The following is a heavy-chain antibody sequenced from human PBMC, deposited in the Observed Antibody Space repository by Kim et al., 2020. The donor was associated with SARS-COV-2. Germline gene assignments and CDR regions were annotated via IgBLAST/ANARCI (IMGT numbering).Heavy chain of an antibody. D-gene: IGHD6-13*01. CDR3: AKVNLRYSSSWYAPDY. CDR2: ISYDGSNK. CDR1: GFTFSSYG. J-gene: IGHJ4*01. Sequence: GGSLRLSCAASGFTFSSYGMHWVRQAPGKGLEWVAVISYDGSNKYYADSVKGRFTISRDNSKNTLYLQMNSLRAEDTAVYYCAKVNLRYSSSWYAPDYWG. V-gene: IGHV3-30*18.